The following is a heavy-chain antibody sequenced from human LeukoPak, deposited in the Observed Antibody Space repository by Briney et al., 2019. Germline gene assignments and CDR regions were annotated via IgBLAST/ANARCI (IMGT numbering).Heavy chain of an antibody. J-gene: IGHJ4*02. CDR3: ARLSGAPIRHPIYHFDY. Sequence: KPSETLSLTCTVSGGSVSSHTYYWGWIRQPPGKGLEWIGNVYHSGSTYKNPSLKSRVTISLDTSKNQFSLNLSSVTAADTAMYYCARLSGAPIRHPIYHFDYWGQGTLVTVSS. CDR2: VYHSGST. V-gene: IGHV4-39*07. D-gene: IGHD2-2*02. CDR1: GGSVSSHTYY.